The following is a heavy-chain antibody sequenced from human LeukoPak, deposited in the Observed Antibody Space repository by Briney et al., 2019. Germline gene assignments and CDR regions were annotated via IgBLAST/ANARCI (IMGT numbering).Heavy chain of an antibody. D-gene: IGHD2/OR15-2a*01. CDR3: AKDSGLILLDD. V-gene: IGHV3-23*01. Sequence: PGGSLRLSCAASGFTFTSYAMSWVRQAPGKALERVSAISGSGGTRSSADSVKGRFTISRDNSKNTLYLQMNSLRHWDQACIYLAKDSGLILLDDWGQGTLVTVSS. J-gene: IGHJ4*02. CDR2: ISGSGGTR. CDR1: GFTFTSYA.